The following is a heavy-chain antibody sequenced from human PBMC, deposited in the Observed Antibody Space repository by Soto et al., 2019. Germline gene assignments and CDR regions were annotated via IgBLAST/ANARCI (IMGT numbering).Heavy chain of an antibody. CDR3: ARRKLNPPRPDV. J-gene: IGHJ6*04. CDR2: INHSGST. Sequence: QVQLQQWGAGLLKPSETLSLTCAVYGGSFSGYYWSWIRQPPGKGLEWIGEINHSGSTNYNPSLKSRVTISVDTSKNQFSLKLSSVTAADTAVYYCARRKLNPPRPDVWGKGTTVTVSS. D-gene: IGHD2-15*01. CDR1: GGSFSGYY. V-gene: IGHV4-34*01.